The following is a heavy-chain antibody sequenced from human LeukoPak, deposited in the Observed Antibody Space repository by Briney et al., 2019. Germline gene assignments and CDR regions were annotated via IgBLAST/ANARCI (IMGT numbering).Heavy chain of an antibody. CDR3: AKGPPRTYYFDY. D-gene: IGHD2-2*01. Sequence: GSLRLSCAASGFTFNRYAMRWVRQAPGKGLEVVSAISGSGGSTYYADSVKGRFTISRDNSKNTLYLQMNSLRAEDTAVYYCAKGPPRTYYFDYWGQGTLVTVSS. J-gene: IGHJ4*02. CDR2: ISGSGGST. V-gene: IGHV3-23*01. CDR1: GFTFNRYA.